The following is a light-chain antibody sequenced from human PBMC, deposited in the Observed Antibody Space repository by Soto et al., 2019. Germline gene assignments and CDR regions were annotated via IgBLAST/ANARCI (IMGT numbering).Light chain of an antibody. CDR1: QILVYSDGNTY. CDR2: KVS. Sequence: DVVMTQSPLSLPVTLGQPASISCSSIQILVYSDGNTYLNWFQQRPGQSPMRLIYKVSNRDSGVPDRFSGSGSGTDFTLKISRVEAEDVGVYYCMQGTHWPRTFGQGTKVDIK. CDR3: MQGTHWPRT. V-gene: IGKV2-30*01. J-gene: IGKJ1*01.